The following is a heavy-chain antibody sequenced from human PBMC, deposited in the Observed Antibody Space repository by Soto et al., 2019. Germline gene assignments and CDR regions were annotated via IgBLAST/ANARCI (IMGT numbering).Heavy chain of an antibody. J-gene: IGHJ4*02. D-gene: IGHD2-2*01. CDR2: INDDGTYT. Sequence: EVQLVESGGGIVQPGGSLRLSCVGSAFTFSAYWMHWVRLVPGKGLVWVSRINDDGTYTSYADFVKGRFTISRDNAKNTLYLQMNSLRAEDTAVYYCARVERCSSTSCYSVFDYWGQGTLVSVSS. CDR1: AFTFSAYW. V-gene: IGHV3-74*01. CDR3: ARVERCSSTSCYSVFDY.